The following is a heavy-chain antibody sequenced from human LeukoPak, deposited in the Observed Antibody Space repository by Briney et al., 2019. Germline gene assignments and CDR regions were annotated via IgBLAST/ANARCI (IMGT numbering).Heavy chain of an antibody. CDR3: ARDPAYGALDI. CDR2: INPDGSQR. V-gene: IGHV3-7*01. Sequence: GGSLRLSCAASGVTFSNSYMSWVRQAPGKGLEWVAIINPDGSQRSFVDSVKGRFAISRDNAKNSLYLQMNSLSAEDTAVYYCARDPAYGALDIWGQGTTVTVYS. CDR1: GVTFSNSY. J-gene: IGHJ3*02. D-gene: IGHD2-21*01.